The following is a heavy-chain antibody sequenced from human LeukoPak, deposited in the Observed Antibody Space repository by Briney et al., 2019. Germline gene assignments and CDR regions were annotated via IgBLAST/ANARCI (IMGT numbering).Heavy chain of an antibody. CDR2: ISAYNGNT. Sequence: ASVKVSCKASGYTFTSYGISWVRQAPGQGLEWMGWISAYNGNTNYAQKLQGRVTMTTDTSTSTAYMELRSLRSDDTAVYYCARTNYDILTGYPNWFDPWGQGTLVTVSS. J-gene: IGHJ5*02. CDR1: GYTFTSYG. D-gene: IGHD3-9*01. CDR3: ARTNYDILTGYPNWFDP. V-gene: IGHV1-18*01.